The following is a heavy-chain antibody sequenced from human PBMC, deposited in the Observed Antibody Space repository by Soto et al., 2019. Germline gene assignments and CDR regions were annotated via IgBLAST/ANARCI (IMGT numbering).Heavy chain of an antibody. D-gene: IGHD1-26*01. CDR2: INGGSSTT. Sequence: EVQLLESGGDLVQPGGSLRLSCAASGFTFSSYAVNWVRQAPGKGLEWVSAINGGSSTTYYADSLKGRFTISRDNSRNTLYLQMNSLRAEDTAIYYCARVIMGARVHAFEIWGQGTMVAVSS. J-gene: IGHJ3*02. CDR1: GFTFSSYA. V-gene: IGHV3-23*01. CDR3: ARVIMGARVHAFEI.